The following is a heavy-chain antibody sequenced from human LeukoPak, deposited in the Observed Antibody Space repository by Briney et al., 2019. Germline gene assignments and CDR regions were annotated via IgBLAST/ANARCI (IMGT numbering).Heavy chain of an antibody. CDR3: ARDPYSSSWSYGMDV. CDR1: GFTFSNYW. Sequence: GGSLRLSCTASGFTFSNYWMSWVRQTPEKGLEWVANIRQDGSETVYVDSVKGRFTISRDNAQTSLYLQMSSLRAEDTAVYYCARDPYSSSWSYGMDVWGQGTTVTVSS. V-gene: IGHV3-7*05. CDR2: IRQDGSET. D-gene: IGHD6-13*01. J-gene: IGHJ6*02.